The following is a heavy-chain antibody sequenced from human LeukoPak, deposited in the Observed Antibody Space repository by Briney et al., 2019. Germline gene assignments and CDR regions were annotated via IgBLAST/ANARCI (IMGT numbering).Heavy chain of an antibody. CDR1: GFTFSSYS. J-gene: IGHJ4*02. Sequence: GGSLRLSCAASGFTFSSYSMNWVRQAPGKGLEWVAVIWYDGSNKYYADSVKGRFTISRDNSKNTLYLQMNSLRAEDTAVYYCARDRDVEFLKSFDYWGQGTLVTVSS. D-gene: IGHD2/OR15-2a*01. V-gene: IGHV3-33*08. CDR2: IWYDGSNK. CDR3: ARDRDVEFLKSFDY.